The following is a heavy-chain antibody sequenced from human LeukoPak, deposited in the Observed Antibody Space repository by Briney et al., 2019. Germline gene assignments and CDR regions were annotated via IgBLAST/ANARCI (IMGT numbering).Heavy chain of an antibody. D-gene: IGHD3-3*01. CDR3: ARGPPTIFGVVIVNYYYYMDV. Sequence: SVKVSCKASGGTFSSYAISWVRQAPGQGLEWMGGIIPIFGTANYAQKFQGRVTITTDESTSTAYMELSSLRSEDTAVYYCARGPPTIFGVVIVNYYYYMDVWGKGTTVTVSS. CDR2: IIPIFGTA. J-gene: IGHJ6*03. CDR1: GGTFSSYA. V-gene: IGHV1-69*05.